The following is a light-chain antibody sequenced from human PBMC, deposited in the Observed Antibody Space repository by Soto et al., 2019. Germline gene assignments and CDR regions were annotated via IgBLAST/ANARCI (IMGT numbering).Light chain of an antibody. CDR1: QSLSRSS. Sequence: EIVLTQSPGTLSLSPGDGATLSCRARQSLSRSSLAWYQQKPGRAPRLLIYGASSRATGIPDRFSGSGSGTDFTLTISRLEPEDFAVYYCQQYGSSGTFGQGTKVDIK. V-gene: IGKV3-20*01. CDR2: GAS. CDR3: QQYGSSGT. J-gene: IGKJ1*01.